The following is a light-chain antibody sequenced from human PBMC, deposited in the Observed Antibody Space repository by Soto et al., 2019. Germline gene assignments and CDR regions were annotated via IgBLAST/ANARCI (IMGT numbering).Light chain of an antibody. V-gene: IGKV4-1*01. J-gene: IGKJ4*01. CDR3: QQYYSTPLT. Sequence: DIVMTQSPDSLAVSLGERATINCKSSQSVLYSSNNKNYFAWYQQKAGQPPKLLIYWASTRESGVPDRFSGSGSATDFTLTVSSLQAEDVAVYYCQQYYSTPLTFGGGTKVEIK. CDR2: WAS. CDR1: QSVLYSSNNKNY.